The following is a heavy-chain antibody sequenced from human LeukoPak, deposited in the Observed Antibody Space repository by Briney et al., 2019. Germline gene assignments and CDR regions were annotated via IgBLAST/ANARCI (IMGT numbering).Heavy chain of an antibody. CDR2: IYHSGTT. J-gene: IGHJ4*02. CDR3: ARTSSSSLGY. CDR1: SDFISSYY. Sequence: SETLSLTCTVSSDFISSYYWSWIRQPPGKGLEWIGYIYHSGTTKYNPSLKSRVTISVDTSKNQFSLKLSSVTAADTAVYYCARTSSSSLGYWGQGTLVTVSS. V-gene: IGHV4-4*09. D-gene: IGHD6-13*01.